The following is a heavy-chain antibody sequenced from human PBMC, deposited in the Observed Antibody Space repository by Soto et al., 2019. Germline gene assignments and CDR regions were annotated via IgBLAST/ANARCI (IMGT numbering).Heavy chain of an antibody. J-gene: IGHJ5*02. CDR3: ARRRVLRYFDWLFGWFDP. V-gene: IGHV4-39*01. D-gene: IGHD3-9*01. Sequence: PSETLSLTCTVSGGSISSISYYWGWIRQPPGKGLEWIGSIYYSGSTYYNPSLKSRVTISVDTSKNQFSLKLSSVTAADTAVYYCARRRVLRYFDWLFGWFDPWGQGTLVTVSS. CDR1: GGSISSISYY. CDR2: IYYSGST.